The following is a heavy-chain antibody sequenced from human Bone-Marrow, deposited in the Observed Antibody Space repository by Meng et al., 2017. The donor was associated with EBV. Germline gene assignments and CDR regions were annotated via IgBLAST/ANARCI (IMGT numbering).Heavy chain of an antibody. D-gene: IGHD6-13*01. J-gene: IGHJ5*02. CDR1: GYTFTSYA. CDR2: IITNTGNP. CDR3: ARGKGSSWYNWFDP. Sequence: QAQLVPCEYRLKTSADSVKGAWTAAGYTFTSYAWNWALQAPGQGLEWMGWIITNTGNPAYAHGLTGRFVFSLDTSVSTAYLQISSLKAEDTAVYYCARGKGSSWYNWFDPWGQGTLVTVSS. V-gene: IGHV7-4-1*02.